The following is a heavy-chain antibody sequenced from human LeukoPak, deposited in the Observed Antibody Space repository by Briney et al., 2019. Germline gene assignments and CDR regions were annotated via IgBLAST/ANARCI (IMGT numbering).Heavy chain of an antibody. Sequence: SETLSLTCAVYGGSFSGYYWSWICQPPGKGLEWIGEINHSGSTNYNPSLKSRVTISVDTSKNQFSLQLNSVTPEDTAVYYCARCIVGATYGYYYYYMDVWGKGTTVTVSS. D-gene: IGHD1-26*01. CDR3: ARCIVGATYGYYYYYMDV. V-gene: IGHV4-34*01. J-gene: IGHJ6*03. CDR2: INHSGST. CDR1: GGSFSGYY.